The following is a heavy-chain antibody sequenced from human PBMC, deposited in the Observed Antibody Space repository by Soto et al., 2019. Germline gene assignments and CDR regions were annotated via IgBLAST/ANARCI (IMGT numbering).Heavy chain of an antibody. Sequence: SVKVSCKASGGTFSSYAISWVRQAPGQGLEWMGGIIPIFGTANYAQKFQGRVTITADESTSTAYMELSSLRSEDTAVYYCAGGGVIYSGYDYYGMDVWGQGTTVTVSS. V-gene: IGHV1-69*13. CDR2: IIPIFGTA. J-gene: IGHJ6*02. CDR1: GGTFSSYA. D-gene: IGHD2-15*01. CDR3: AGGGVIYSGYDYYGMDV.